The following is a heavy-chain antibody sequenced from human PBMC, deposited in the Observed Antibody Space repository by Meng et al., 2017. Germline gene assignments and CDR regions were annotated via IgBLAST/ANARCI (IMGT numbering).Heavy chain of an antibody. J-gene: IGHJ4*02. CDR2: IDYGGST. D-gene: IGHD3-16*01. CDR1: GCSFTVGSHY. CDR3: ARTRGDYYFDY. V-gene: IGHV4-61*01. Sequence: GPPRGSGPGSVRPSETLSLTCTVSGCSFTVGSHYWGWIRQPPGKGLEWIGYIDYGGSTSYNPSLRSRVTISVDTSNNQFSLKLSSVTAADTAVFYCARTRGDYYFDYWGQGTLVTVSS.